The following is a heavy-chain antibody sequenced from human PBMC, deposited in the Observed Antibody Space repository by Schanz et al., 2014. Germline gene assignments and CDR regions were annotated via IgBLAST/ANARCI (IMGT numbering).Heavy chain of an antibody. Sequence: QVQLVQSGAEVKKPGASVKVSCRASGYPFTSDDITWVRQAPGQGLEWMGWISTSNGNTNYIQKLQGRVTMTTDTSTGTAYMELRSLRSDDTAVYYCARVQDDILTGSEYYYGMDVWGQGTTVTVSS. CDR1: GYPFTSDD. V-gene: IGHV1-18*01. J-gene: IGHJ6*02. D-gene: IGHD3-9*01. CDR2: ISTSNGNT. CDR3: ARVQDDILTGSEYYYGMDV.